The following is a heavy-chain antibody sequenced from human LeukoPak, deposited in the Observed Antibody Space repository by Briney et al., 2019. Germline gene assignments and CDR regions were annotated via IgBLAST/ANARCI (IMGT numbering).Heavy chain of an antibody. CDR2: INPSGGST. CDR1: GYTFTSYY. D-gene: IGHD6-6*01. J-gene: IGHJ6*03. V-gene: IGHV1-46*03. CDR3: ARASIAARPHYYYMDV. Sequence: ASVKVSCKASGYTFTSYYMHWVRQAPGQGLEWMGIINPSGGSTSYAQKFQGRVTMTRDMSTSTVYMELSSLRSEDTAVYYCARASIAARPHYYYMDVWGKGTTVTVSS.